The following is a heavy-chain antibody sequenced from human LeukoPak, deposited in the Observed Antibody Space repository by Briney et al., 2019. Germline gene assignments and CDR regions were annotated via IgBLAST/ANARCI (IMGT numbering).Heavy chain of an antibody. J-gene: IGHJ4*02. CDR3: ASTEKGYCSGGSCSLAY. CDR2: ISSSSSYI. D-gene: IGHD2-15*01. Sequence: GGSLRLSCAASGFTFSSYSMNWVRQAPGKGLEWVSSISSSSSYIYYADSVKGRFTISRDNAKNSLYLQMNSLRAEDTAVYYCASTEKGYCSGGSCSLAYWGQGTLVIVSS. CDR1: GFTFSSYS. V-gene: IGHV3-21*01.